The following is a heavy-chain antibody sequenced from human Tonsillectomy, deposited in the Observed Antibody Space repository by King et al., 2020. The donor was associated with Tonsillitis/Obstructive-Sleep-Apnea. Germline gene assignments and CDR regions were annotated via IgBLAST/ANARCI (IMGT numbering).Heavy chain of an antibody. Sequence: VQLVESGGGLVQPGGSLRLSCAASGFIFSSYWMSWVRQAPGKGLEWVANIKQDGSETYYVDSVKGRFTISRDNAKNSLYLRMNSLIAEDTAVYYCSRERGYSAYYYYYYMDVWGKGTTVTVFS. V-gene: IGHV3-7*01. CDR1: GFIFSSYW. CDR3: SRERGYSAYYYYYYMDV. CDR2: IKQDGSET. D-gene: IGHD5-12*01. J-gene: IGHJ6*03.